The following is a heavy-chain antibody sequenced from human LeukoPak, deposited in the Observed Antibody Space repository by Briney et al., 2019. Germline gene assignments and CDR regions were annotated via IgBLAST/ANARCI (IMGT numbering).Heavy chain of an antibody. V-gene: IGHV3-30*04. CDR1: GFTFSIYA. Sequence: PGRSLRLSCAASGFTFSIYAMHWVRQAPGKGLEWVAVISYDGSNDYYADSVKGRFTISRDNSKNTLHLQMNSLRAEDTAVYYCASSEVVVVTEYYFDYWGQGTLVTVSS. CDR2: ISYDGSND. J-gene: IGHJ4*02. D-gene: IGHD2-15*01. CDR3: ASSEVVVVTEYYFDY.